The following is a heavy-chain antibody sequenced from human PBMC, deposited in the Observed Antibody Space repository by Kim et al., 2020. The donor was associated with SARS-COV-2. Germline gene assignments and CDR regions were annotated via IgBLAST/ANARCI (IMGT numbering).Heavy chain of an antibody. CDR3: ARDKSGYGNDY. D-gene: IGHD3-3*01. J-gene: IGHJ4*02. Sequence: VNYAQKFRDRVTITADDSTSTTFLELKSRRSDDTAMYYCARDKSGYGNDYWGQGTLVTVSS. V-gene: IGHV1-69*01. CDR2: V.